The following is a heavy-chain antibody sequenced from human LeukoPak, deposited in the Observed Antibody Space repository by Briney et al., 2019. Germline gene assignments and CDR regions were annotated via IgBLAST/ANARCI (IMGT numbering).Heavy chain of an antibody. CDR3: ATVAVAGDLDY. CDR2: ISAYNGNT. J-gene: IGHJ4*02. V-gene: IGHV1-18*01. Sequence: GASVKVSFKSSAYTFTSYGISLVRQAPGQGLEWMGWISAYNGNTNYAQKLQGIVTMTTDTSTSTAYMELRSLRSDDTAVYYCATVAVAGDLDYWGQGTLVTVSS. CDR1: AYTFTSYG. D-gene: IGHD6-19*01.